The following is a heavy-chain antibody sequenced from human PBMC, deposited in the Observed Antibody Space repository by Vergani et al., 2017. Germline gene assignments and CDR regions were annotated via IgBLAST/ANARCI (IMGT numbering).Heavy chain of an antibody. CDR1: GYTFTSYG. CDR2: ISAYNGNT. CDR3: ARLYCGGDCAHRVAAFDI. V-gene: IGHV1-18*01. Sequence: QVQLVQSGAEVKKPGASVKVSCKASGYTFTSYGISWVRQAPGQGLEWMGWISAYNGNTNYAQKLQGRVTMTTDTSTSTAYMELRSLRSDDTAGYYCARLYCGGDCAHRVAAFDIWGQGTMVTVSS. D-gene: IGHD2-21*02. J-gene: IGHJ3*02.